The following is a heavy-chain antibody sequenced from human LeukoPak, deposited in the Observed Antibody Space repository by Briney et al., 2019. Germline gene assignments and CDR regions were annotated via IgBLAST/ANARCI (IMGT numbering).Heavy chain of an antibody. CDR2: MYYGGST. V-gene: IGHV4-31*03. D-gene: IGHD1-26*01. CDR3: AREKSGTYDS. CDR1: GGSISSGGHY. J-gene: IGHJ5*02. Sequence: SQTLSLTCTVSGGSISSGGHYWRWIGQHPGKGLEWIGYMYYGGSTYYNPSLKSRLRISVDTSKNQFSLKMSSVTAADTAVYYCAREKSGTYDSWGQGTLVTVSS.